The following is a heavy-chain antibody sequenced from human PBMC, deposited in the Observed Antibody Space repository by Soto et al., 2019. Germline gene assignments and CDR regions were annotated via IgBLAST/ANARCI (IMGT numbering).Heavy chain of an antibody. V-gene: IGHV1-69*01. J-gene: IGHJ6*02. CDR3: ARDLANYYDSSGNYYYYGMDV. Sequence: GLEWMGGIIPIFGTANYAQKFQGRVTITADESTSTAYMELSSLRSEDTAVYYCARDLANYYDSSGNYYYYGMDVWGQGTTVTVSS. D-gene: IGHD3-22*01. CDR2: IIPIFGTA.